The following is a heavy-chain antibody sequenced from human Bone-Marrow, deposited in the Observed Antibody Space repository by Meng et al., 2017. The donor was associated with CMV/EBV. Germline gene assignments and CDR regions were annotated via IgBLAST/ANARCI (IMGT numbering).Heavy chain of an antibody. CDR1: GFSFSDLY. D-gene: IGHD2-21*01. Sequence: GESLKISCAVTGFSFSDLYMDWVRQAPGKGLEWVGRSRSKAKSFSTDYAASVKGRFTISRDDAKSLLYLQMNSLKTEDTAVYYCARDIADRRDASDFWGQGTMVTVS. CDR2: SRSKAKSFST. CDR3: ARDIADRRDASDF. V-gene: IGHV3-72*01. J-gene: IGHJ3*01.